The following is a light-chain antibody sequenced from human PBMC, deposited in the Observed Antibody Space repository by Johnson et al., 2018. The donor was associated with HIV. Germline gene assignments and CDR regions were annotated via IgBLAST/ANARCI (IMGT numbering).Light chain of an antibody. V-gene: IGLV1-51*01. J-gene: IGLJ1*01. Sequence: QSVFTQPPSVSAAPGQKVTISCSGSSSNIGNNYVSWYQQLPGTAPKLLIYDNNQRPSGIPDRFSGSKSGTSATLAITGLPTGDEADYYCGTWDTSLSVYVFGTGTKVTVL. CDR3: GTWDTSLSVYV. CDR2: DNN. CDR1: SSNIGNNY.